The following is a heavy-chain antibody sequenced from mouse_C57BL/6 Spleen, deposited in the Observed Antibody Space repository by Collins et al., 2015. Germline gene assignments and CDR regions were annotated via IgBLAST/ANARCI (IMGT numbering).Heavy chain of an antibody. Sequence: QVQLQQSGAELVKPGASVKISCKASGNAFSSYWMNWVKQRPGKGLEWIGQIYPGDGDIKYNGKFKGKATLTADKSSSTAYMQLSSLTSEDSAVYFCARYGPYGYFDVWGTGTTVTVSS. J-gene: IGHJ1*03. CDR1: GNAFSSYW. CDR2: IYPGDGDI. V-gene: IGHV1-80*01. D-gene: IGHD1-1*02. CDR3: ARYGPYGYFDV.